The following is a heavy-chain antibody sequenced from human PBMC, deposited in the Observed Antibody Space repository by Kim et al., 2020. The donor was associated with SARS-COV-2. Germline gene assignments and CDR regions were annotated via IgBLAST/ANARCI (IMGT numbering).Heavy chain of an antibody. CDR1: GFTFSSYA. J-gene: IGHJ5*02. D-gene: IGHD5-12*01. CDR3: AKDGPYSGYDYTLGVNWFDP. V-gene: IGHV3-23*01. Sequence: GGSLRLSCAAAGFTFSSYAMSWVRQAPGKGLEWVSTISGSGGSTYYADSVKGRFTISRDSSKNTLYLQMNSLRAEDTAMYYCAKDGPYSGYDYTLGVNWFDPWGQGTLVTVSS. CDR2: ISGSGGST.